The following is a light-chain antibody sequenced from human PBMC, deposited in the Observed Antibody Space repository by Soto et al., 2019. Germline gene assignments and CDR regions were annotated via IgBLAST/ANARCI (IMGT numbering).Light chain of an antibody. J-gene: IGLJ2*01. V-gene: IGLV2-14*01. CDR3: TSYTSSSTLEV. Sequence: QSALTQPASVSGSPGQSITISCTGTSSDVGGYNYVSWYQQHPGKAPKLMIYDVSYRPSGVSNRFSGPKSGNTASLTISGLQAEDEADYYCTSYTSSSTLEVFGGGTKETVL. CDR2: DVS. CDR1: SSDVGGYNY.